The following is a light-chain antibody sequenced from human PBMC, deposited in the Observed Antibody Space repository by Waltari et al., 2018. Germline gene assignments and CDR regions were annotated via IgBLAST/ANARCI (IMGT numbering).Light chain of an antibody. CDR2: AAS. Sequence: DIQMTQSPYSLSAYVGDRVTIPCRASQSISSYLNWYQQKPGKAPKLLIYAASSLQSGVPSRFSGSGSGTDFTLTISSLQPEDFATYYCQQSYSTPPTFGQGTKLEI. CDR1: QSISSY. V-gene: IGKV1-39*01. CDR3: QQSYSTPPT. J-gene: IGKJ2*01.